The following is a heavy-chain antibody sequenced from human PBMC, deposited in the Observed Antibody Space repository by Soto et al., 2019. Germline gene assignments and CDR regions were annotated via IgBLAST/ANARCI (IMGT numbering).Heavy chain of an antibody. Sequence: SVKVSCKASGGTFSSYAISWVRQAPGQGLEWMGGIIPIFGTANYAQKFQGRVTITADESTSTAYMELSSLRSEDTAVYYCARSGYCSSTSCYRRPFDYWGQGTLVTVSS. D-gene: IGHD2-2*01. V-gene: IGHV1-69*13. J-gene: IGHJ4*02. CDR2: IIPIFGTA. CDR3: ARSGYCSSTSCYRRPFDY. CDR1: GGTFSSYA.